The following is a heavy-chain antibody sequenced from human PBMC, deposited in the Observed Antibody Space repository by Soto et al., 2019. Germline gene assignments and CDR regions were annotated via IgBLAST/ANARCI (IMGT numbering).Heavy chain of an antibody. J-gene: IGHJ6*02. CDR2: IYYSGST. CDR3: ARARGRGSGYGGYRYYYSGMDV. D-gene: IGHD5-12*01. CDR1: GGSISSYY. V-gene: IGHV4-59*01. Sequence: SETLSLTCTVSGGSISSYYWSWIRQPPGKGLEWIGYIYYSGSTNYNPSLKSRVTISVDTSKNQFSLKLSSVTAADTAVYYCARARGRGSGYGGYRYYYSGMDVWGQGTTVTVSS.